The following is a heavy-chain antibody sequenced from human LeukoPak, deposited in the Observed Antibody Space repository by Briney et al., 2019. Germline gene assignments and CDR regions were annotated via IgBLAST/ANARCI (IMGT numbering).Heavy chain of an antibody. CDR3: AKGAQDFGDSTTDY. CDR2: VSGSGGRT. J-gene: IGHJ4*02. V-gene: IGHV3-23*01. CDR1: GFTFSNYA. Sequence: GGSLRLSCAASGFTFSNYAMRWFRQAPGKGLEWVSVVSGSGGRTYYADSVKGRFTISRDNSKNTLFLQMNSLRVEDTAGYYCAKGAQDFGDSTTDYWGQGTLVTVSS. D-gene: IGHD4-17*01.